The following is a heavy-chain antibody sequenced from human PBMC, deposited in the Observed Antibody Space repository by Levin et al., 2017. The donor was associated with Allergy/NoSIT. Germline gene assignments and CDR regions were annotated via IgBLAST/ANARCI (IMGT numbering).Heavy chain of an antibody. V-gene: IGHV2-5*02. CDR3: AHSSFIIAAAGTSVFAFDI. CDR1: GFSLSPSGVG. J-gene: IGHJ3*02. D-gene: IGHD6-13*01. Sequence: SGPTLVKPTQTLTLTCTFSGFSLSPSGVGVGWIRQPPGKALEWLALIYWDDDKRYSPSLKSRLTITKDTSKNQVVLTMTNMDPVDTATYYCAHSSFIIAAAGTSVFAFDIWGQGTMVTVSS. CDR2: IYWDDDK.